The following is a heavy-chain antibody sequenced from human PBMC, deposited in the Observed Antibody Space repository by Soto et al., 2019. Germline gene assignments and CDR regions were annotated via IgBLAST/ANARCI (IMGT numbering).Heavy chain of an antibody. J-gene: IGHJ5*02. D-gene: IGHD6-6*01. V-gene: IGHV4-4*02. CDR2: IYHSGST. Sequence: LSLTCAVSGGSISSSNWWSWVRQPPGKGLEWIGEIYHSGSTNYNPSLKSRVTISVDKSKNQFSLKLSSVTAADTAVYYCARVGGSSSPGGFDPWGQGTLVTVSS. CDR1: GGSISSSNW. CDR3: ARVGGSSSPGGFDP.